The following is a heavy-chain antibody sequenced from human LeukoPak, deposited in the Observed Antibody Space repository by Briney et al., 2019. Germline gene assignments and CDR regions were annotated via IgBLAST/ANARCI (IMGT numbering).Heavy chain of an antibody. V-gene: IGHV3-21*01. CDR3: ARDAGRPYSSSSDVDY. D-gene: IGHD6-6*01. CDR1: GFTFSSYS. Sequence: GGSLRLSCAASGFTFSSYSMNWVRQAPGKGLEWVSSISSSSYIYYADSVKGRFTISRDNAKNSLYLQMHSLRAEDTAVYYCARDAGRPYSSSSDVDYWGQGTLVTVSS. J-gene: IGHJ4*02. CDR2: ISSSSYI.